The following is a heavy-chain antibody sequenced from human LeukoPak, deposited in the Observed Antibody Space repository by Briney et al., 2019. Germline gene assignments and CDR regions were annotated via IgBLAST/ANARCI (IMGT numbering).Heavy chain of an antibody. J-gene: IGHJ6*03. Sequence: GGSLRLSCAASGFTFSSYAMSWVRQAPGKGLEWVSAISGSGGSTYYADSVKGRFTISRDNSKNTLYLQMNSLRAEDTAVYYCARHSGYYYYMDVWGKGTTVTVSS. CDR3: ARHSGYYYYMDV. V-gene: IGHV3-23*01. CDR2: ISGSGGST. CDR1: GFTFSSYA. D-gene: IGHD2-21*01.